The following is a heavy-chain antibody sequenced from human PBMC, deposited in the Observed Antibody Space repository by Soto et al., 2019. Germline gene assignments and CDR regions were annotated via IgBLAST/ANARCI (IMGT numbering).Heavy chain of an antibody. J-gene: IGHJ5*02. D-gene: IGHD2-15*01. CDR1: GGTFSSYA. CDR3: AYGKDCSGGSCYLNWCDP. Sequence: QVQLVQSGAEVKKPGSSVKVSCKASGGTFSSYAISWVRQAPGQGLEWMGGIIPIFGTANYAQKFQGRVTITADKSTSTAYMELSSLRSEDTAVYYCAYGKDCSGGSCYLNWCDPWGQGTLVTVSS. V-gene: IGHV1-69*06. CDR2: IIPIFGTA.